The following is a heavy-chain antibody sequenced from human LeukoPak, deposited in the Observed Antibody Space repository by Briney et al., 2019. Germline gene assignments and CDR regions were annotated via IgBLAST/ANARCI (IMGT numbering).Heavy chain of an antibody. CDR3: ARGGGFGDLGDY. V-gene: IGHV3-23*01. Sequence: GGSLRLSCAASGFTFSSYAMSWVRQAPGKGLEWVSVTSGSGGSTYYADSVKGRFTISRDNSKNTLYLQMNSLRAEDTAVYYCARGGGFGDLGDYWGQGTLVTVSS. D-gene: IGHD3-10*01. J-gene: IGHJ4*02. CDR1: GFTFSSYA. CDR2: TSGSGGST.